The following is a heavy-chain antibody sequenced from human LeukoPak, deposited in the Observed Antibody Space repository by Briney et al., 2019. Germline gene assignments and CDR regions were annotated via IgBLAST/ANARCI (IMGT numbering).Heavy chain of an antibody. Sequence: KPSETLSLTCTVSGGSISSSSYYWSWIRQPPGKGLEWIGSIYYSGSTYYNPSLKSRVTISVDTSKNQFSLKLSSVTAADTAVYYCARLKYYYDSSGPHPLDYWGQGTLVTVSS. CDR3: ARLKYYYDSSGPHPLDY. CDR1: GGSISSSSYY. J-gene: IGHJ4*02. D-gene: IGHD3-22*01. V-gene: IGHV4-39*01. CDR2: IYYSGST.